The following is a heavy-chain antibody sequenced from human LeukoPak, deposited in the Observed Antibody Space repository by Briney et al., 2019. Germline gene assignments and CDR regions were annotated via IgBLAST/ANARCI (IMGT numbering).Heavy chain of an antibody. CDR2: IIPIFGTA. Sequence: ASVKVSCKASGGTFSSYAISWVRQAPGQGLEWMGGIIPIFGTANYAQKFQGRVTITADESTSTAYMELSSLRSEDTAVYYCARDYGYCSGGSCYSNAFDIWGQGTMVTVSS. CDR3: ARDYGYCSGGSCYSNAFDI. V-gene: IGHV1-69*13. CDR1: GGTFSSYA. J-gene: IGHJ3*02. D-gene: IGHD2-15*01.